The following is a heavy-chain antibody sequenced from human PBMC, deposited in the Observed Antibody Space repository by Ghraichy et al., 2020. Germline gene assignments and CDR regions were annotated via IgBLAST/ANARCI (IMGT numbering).Heavy chain of an antibody. V-gene: IGHV3-7*03. Sequence: GGSLRLSCAASGFTFSSYWMSWVRQAPGKGLEWVANIKQDGSGKYYVDSVKGRFTISRDNAKNSLYLQMNSLRAEDTAVYYCARSYYYDSSGYYYPPDSWGQGTLVTVSS. CDR1: GFTFSSYW. D-gene: IGHD3-22*01. J-gene: IGHJ4*02. CDR3: ARSYYYDSSGYYYPPDS. CDR2: IKQDGSGK.